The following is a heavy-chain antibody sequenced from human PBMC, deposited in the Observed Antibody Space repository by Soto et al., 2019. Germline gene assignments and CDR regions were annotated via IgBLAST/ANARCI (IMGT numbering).Heavy chain of an antibody. Sequence: LGESLKISCKGSGYSFTSYWIGWVRQMPGKGLEWMGIIYPGDSDTRYSPSFQGQVTISADKSISTAYLQWSSLKASDTAMYYCARRSGSYSRLKGFWFDPWGQGTLVTVSS. CDR1: GYSFTSYW. D-gene: IGHD1-26*01. CDR3: ARRSGSYSRLKGFWFDP. V-gene: IGHV5-51*01. CDR2: IYPGDSDT. J-gene: IGHJ5*02.